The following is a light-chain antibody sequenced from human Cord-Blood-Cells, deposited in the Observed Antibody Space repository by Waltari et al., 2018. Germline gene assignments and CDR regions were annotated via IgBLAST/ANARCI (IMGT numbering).Light chain of an antibody. Sequence: EIVLTQSPATLSLSPGERATLSCTARQSVSSYLAWYQQKPGQAPRLLIYDASNRATGIPARFSGSGSGTDFTLTISSLEPEDFAVYYCQQRSNWPPLTFGGGTKGEIK. CDR1: QSVSSY. J-gene: IGKJ4*01. CDR2: DAS. CDR3: QQRSNWPPLT. V-gene: IGKV3-11*01.